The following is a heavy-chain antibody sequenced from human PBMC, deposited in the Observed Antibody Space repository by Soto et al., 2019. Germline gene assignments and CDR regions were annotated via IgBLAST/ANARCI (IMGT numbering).Heavy chain of an antibody. CDR1: GFTFSSYS. V-gene: IGHV3-21*01. J-gene: IGHJ4*02. D-gene: IGHD3-10*01. Sequence: EVQLVESGGDLVKPGGSLRLSCAASGFTFSSYSMNWVRQAPGKGLEWVSSISSTSTYIYYADSVKGRFTISRDNAKNSLYLQMNSLRVEDTAVYYCARAPHGITMVWGGSLTDYWGQGTLVTVSS. CDR2: ISSTSTYI. CDR3: ARAPHGITMVWGGSLTDY.